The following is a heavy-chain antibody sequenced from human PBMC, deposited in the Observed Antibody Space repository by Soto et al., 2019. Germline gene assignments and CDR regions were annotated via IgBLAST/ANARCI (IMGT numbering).Heavy chain of an antibody. CDR2: IWYDGSNK. D-gene: IGHD3-9*01. Sequence: QVQLVESGGGVVQPGRSLRLSCAAYGFTFSSYGMHWVRQAPGKGLEWVAVIWYDGSNKYYADSVKGRFTISRDNSKNTLYLQMNSLRAEDTAVYYYARSTKYDILTGYYYYYYGMDVWGQGTTVTVSS. V-gene: IGHV3-33*01. CDR1: GFTFSSYG. J-gene: IGHJ6*02. CDR3: ARSTKYDILTGYYYYYYGMDV.